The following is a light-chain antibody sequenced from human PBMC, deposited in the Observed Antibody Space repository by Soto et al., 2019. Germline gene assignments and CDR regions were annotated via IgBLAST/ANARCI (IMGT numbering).Light chain of an antibody. Sequence: ALSVSPLSLPITLGQPASIACRSNQCLVHSDGIAYVSWFQQRPGRPPRRLICTVSSRASGAHARFSGSSSRTDFPITSNSLPPDDFATYCCQQSYIAPLTFGEGTKVDIK. CDR3: QQSYIAPLT. V-gene: IGKV2-30*02. J-gene: IGKJ4*01. CDR1: QCLVHSDGIAY. CDR2: TVS.